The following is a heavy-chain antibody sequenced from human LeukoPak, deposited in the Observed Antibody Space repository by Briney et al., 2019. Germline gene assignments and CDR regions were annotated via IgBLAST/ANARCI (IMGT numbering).Heavy chain of an antibody. Sequence: SVKVSCKASGGTFSSYAISWVRQAPGQGLEWMGGIIPIFGTANYAQKFQGRVTITTDESTSTAYMELSSLRSEDTAVYYCAGAGSCYGYYYYYMDVWGKGTTVTVSS. CDR1: GGTFSSYA. CDR3: AGAGSCYGYYYYYMDV. J-gene: IGHJ6*03. V-gene: IGHV1-69*05. D-gene: IGHD2-15*01. CDR2: IIPIFGTA.